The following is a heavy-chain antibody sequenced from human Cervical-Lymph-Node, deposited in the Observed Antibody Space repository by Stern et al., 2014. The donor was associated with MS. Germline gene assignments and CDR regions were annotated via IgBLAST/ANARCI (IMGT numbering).Heavy chain of an antibody. J-gene: IGHJ4*02. Sequence: VQLVESGGSVVQPGKSLRLSCAASGFTFSSYSMHWVRPAPGQGLEWVGVISYDGTDKDSADSVKGRFTISRDNSKNTLYVQMSSLRAEDTAVYYCARDPSRFGDNGYLDYWGQGTLVTVSS. CDR3: ARDPSRFGDNGYLDY. CDR2: ISYDGTDK. D-gene: IGHD3-10*01. CDR1: GFTFSSYS. V-gene: IGHV3-30-3*01.